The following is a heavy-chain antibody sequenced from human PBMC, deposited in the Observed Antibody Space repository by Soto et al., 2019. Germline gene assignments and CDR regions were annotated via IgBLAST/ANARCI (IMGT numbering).Heavy chain of an antibody. CDR3: ARARGYGGYLFDYYGMDV. J-gene: IGHJ6*02. D-gene: IGHD5-12*01. Sequence: GGSLRLSCAASGFTFSSYGMHWVRQAPGKGLEWVAVVIYGGSSTYYADSVKGRFTISRDNSKNTLYLQMNSLRAEDTAVYYCARARGYGGYLFDYYGMDVWGQGTTVTVSS. CDR2: VIYGGSST. V-gene: IGHV3-33*08. CDR1: GFTFSSYG.